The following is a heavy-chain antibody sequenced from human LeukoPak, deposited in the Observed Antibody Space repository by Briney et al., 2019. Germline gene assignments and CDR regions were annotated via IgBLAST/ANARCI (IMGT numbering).Heavy chain of an antibody. Sequence: SETLSLTCTVSGGSISSSSYYWGWIRQPPGKGLEWIGSIYASASTYYNPSLKSRVTISVDTSKNQFSLKLSSVTAADTAVYYCARGPPYYYGSGSYPYHFYYMDVWGKGTTVTVSS. CDR1: GGSISSSSYY. D-gene: IGHD3-10*01. CDR3: ARGPPYYYGSGSYPYHFYYMDV. V-gene: IGHV4-39*07. J-gene: IGHJ6*03. CDR2: IYASAST.